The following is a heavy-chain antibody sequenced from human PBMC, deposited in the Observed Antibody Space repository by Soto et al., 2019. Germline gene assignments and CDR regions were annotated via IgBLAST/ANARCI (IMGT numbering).Heavy chain of an antibody. CDR2: IIPIFGTA. Sequence: RASVKVSCKASGGTFSSYAISWVRQAPGQGLEWMGGIIPIFGTANYAQKFQGRVTITADKSTSAAYMELSSLRSEDTAVYYCASLTAAGVYWGQGTLVTVSS. D-gene: IGHD6-25*01. CDR1: GGTFSSYA. J-gene: IGHJ4*02. V-gene: IGHV1-69*06. CDR3: ASLTAAGVY.